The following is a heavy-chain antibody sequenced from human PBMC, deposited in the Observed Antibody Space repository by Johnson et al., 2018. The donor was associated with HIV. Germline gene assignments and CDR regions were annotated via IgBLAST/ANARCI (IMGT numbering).Heavy chain of an antibody. D-gene: IGHD1-1*01. CDR1: GFSFSAYA. J-gene: IGHJ3*02. CDR3: ATDILFGTTRSDHDAFDT. Sequence: VQLVESGGGVVQPGRSLRLSCAAAGFSFSAYAMHWVRQAPGKGLAWVAVISYDGSHKYYADSVTGRFTLSRDNSTTPWHLQMNSLSAEDTGVYYCATDILFGTTRSDHDAFDTWGQGTMVTVSS. CDR2: ISYDGSHK. V-gene: IGHV3-30-3*01.